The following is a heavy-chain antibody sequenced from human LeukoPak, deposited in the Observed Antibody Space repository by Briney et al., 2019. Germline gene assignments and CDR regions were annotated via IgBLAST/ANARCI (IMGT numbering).Heavy chain of an antibody. D-gene: IGHD3-10*01. CDR2: IKQDGSEK. J-gene: IGHJ4*02. Sequence: GGSLRLSCAASGFTFSSYWMSWVRQAPGKGLEWVANIKQDGSEKYYVDSVKGRFTISRDNAKNSLYLTMNSLRAEDTAVYCCARRRGDLLWFGESFDYWGQGTLVTVSS. V-gene: IGHV3-7*04. CDR1: GFTFSSYW. CDR3: ARRRGDLLWFGESFDY.